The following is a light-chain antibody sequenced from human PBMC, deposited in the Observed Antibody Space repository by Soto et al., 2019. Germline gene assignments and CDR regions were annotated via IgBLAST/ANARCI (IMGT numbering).Light chain of an antibody. J-gene: IGKJ4*01. CDR1: QDITNY. V-gene: IGKV1-33*01. CDR3: QQYGSSPLT. CDR2: DAS. Sequence: DIQMTQSPSSLSASVGDRVTITCQASQDITNYLNWYQQKPGKAPQLLIYDASNLETGVPSRFSGSGSGTDFTLNISRLEPEDFAVYYCQQYGSSPLTFGGGTKVEIK.